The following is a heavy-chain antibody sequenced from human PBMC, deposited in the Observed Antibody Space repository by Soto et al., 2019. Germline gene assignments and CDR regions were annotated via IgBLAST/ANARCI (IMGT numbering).Heavy chain of an antibody. J-gene: IGHJ4*02. CDR2: ISYDGSNK. Sequence: GGSLRLSCAASGFTFSSYGMHWVRQAPGKGLERVAVISYDGSNKYYADSVKGRFTISRDNSKNTLYLQMNSLRAEDTAVYYCASETPYGSGAMAYWGQGTLVTVSS. CDR1: GFTFSSYG. CDR3: ASETPYGSGAMAY. V-gene: IGHV3-30*03. D-gene: IGHD3-10*01.